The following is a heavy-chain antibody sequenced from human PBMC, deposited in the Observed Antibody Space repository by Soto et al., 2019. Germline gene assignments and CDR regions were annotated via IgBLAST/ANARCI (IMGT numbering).Heavy chain of an antibody. D-gene: IGHD2-15*01. CDR3: ARGPVVVVAATGNFDP. Sequence: ASVKVSGKASGYTFTSYDINWVRQATGQGLEWMGWMNPNSGNTGYAQKFQGRVTMTRNTSISTAYMELSSLRSEDTAVYYCARGPVVVVAATGNFDPRGQGTLVTVSS. J-gene: IGHJ5*02. CDR2: MNPNSGNT. CDR1: GYTFTSYD. V-gene: IGHV1-8*01.